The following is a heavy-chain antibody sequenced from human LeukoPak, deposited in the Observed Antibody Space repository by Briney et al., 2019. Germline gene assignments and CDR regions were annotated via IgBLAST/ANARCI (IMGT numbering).Heavy chain of an antibody. V-gene: IGHV3-21*01. J-gene: IGHJ4*02. CDR2: ISSSSSYI. CDR1: GFTFSSYS. Sequence: GGSLRLSCAASGFTFSSYSMNWVRQAPGKGLEWVSSISSSSSYIYYADSVKGRFTISRDNAKNSLYLQMNSLRAEDTAVYYCAKSGEMATIRNFDYWGQGTLVTVSS. CDR3: AKSGEMATIRNFDY. D-gene: IGHD5-24*01.